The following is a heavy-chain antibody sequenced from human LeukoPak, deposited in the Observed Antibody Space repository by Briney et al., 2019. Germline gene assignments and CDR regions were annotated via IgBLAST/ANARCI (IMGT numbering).Heavy chain of an antibody. CDR1: GYTFTSYG. CDR2: ISAYNGNT. D-gene: IGHD2-21*02. CDR3: ARVLQSTGGCYSFDY. J-gene: IGHJ4*02. V-gene: IGHV1-18*01. Sequence: ASVKVSCKASGYTFTSYGIGWVRQAPGQGLEWMGWISAYNGNTNYAQKLQGRVTMTTDTSTSTAYMELRSLRSDDTAVYYCARVLQSTGGCYSFDYWGQGTLVTVSS.